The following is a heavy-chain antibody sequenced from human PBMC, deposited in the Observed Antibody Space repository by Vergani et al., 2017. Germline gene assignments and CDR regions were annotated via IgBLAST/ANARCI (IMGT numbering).Heavy chain of an antibody. CDR1: GYTFTSYG. Sequence: QVQLVQSGAEVKKPGASVKVSCKASGYTFTSYGISWVRQAPGQGLEWMGWISAYNGNTNYAQKLQGRVTMTTDTSTCTAYMELRSLRSDDTAVYYCARVALERLHGILGGYMDVWGKGTTVTVSS. CDR2: ISAYNGNT. V-gene: IGHV1-18*01. J-gene: IGHJ6*03. CDR3: ARVALERLHGILGGYMDV. D-gene: IGHD1-1*01.